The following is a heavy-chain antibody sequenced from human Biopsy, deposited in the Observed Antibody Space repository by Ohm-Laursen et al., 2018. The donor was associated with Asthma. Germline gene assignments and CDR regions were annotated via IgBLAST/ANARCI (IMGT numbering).Heavy chain of an antibody. CDR3: ARPDPGRPIVYYYYGMDV. CDR1: GYTFISYA. J-gene: IGHJ6*02. Sequence: ASVKVSCKASGYTFISYAIHWVRQAPGQRLEWMRWINAGNGNTKYSQKFQGRVTITRDTSASTAYMELSSLRSEDTAVYYCARPDPGRPIVYYYYGMDVWGQGTTVTVSS. D-gene: IGHD1-26*01. CDR2: INAGNGNT. V-gene: IGHV1-3*01.